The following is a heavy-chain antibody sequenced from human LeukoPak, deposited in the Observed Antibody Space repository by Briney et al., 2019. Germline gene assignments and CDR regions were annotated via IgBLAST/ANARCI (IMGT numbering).Heavy chain of an antibody. CDR2: ISSSSSTI. CDR1: GFTFSSYS. D-gene: IGHD1/OR15-1a*01. CDR3: ARGIARTTPFFDY. J-gene: IGHJ4*02. Sequence: GGSLRLSCAASGFTFSSYSMNWVRQAPGKGLEWVSYISSSSSTIYYADSVKGRFTISRDNAKNSLYLQTNSLRAEDTAVYYCARGIARTTPFFDYWGQGTLVTVSS. V-gene: IGHV3-48*01.